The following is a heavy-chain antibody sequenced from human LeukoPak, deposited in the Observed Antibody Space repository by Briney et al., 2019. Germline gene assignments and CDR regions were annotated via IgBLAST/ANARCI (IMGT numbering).Heavy chain of an antibody. Sequence: PGGSLRLSCAASGFTFSSYAMTWVRQAPGKGLEWVSSISGSGGSTYYADSVKGRFTISRDNSKNTLYLQMNSLRAEDMALYYCAKRPSRDGYNCWGQGTLVTVSS. V-gene: IGHV3-23*01. CDR1: GFTFSSYA. CDR3: AKRPSRDGYNC. J-gene: IGHJ4*02. CDR2: ISGSGGST. D-gene: IGHD5-24*01.